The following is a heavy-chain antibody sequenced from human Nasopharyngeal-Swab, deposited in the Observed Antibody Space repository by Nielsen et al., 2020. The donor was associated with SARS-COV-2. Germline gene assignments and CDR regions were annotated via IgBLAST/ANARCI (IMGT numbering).Heavy chain of an antibody. CDR1: AGSFSGYY. CDR3: AKSPRGGYCSSTSCTGDV. D-gene: IGHD2-2*01. CDR2: INHSGST. V-gene: IGHV4-34*01. J-gene: IGHJ6*04. Sequence: SQTLSLTCAVYAGSFSGYYWSWIRQPPGKVLEWIGEINHSGSTNYNPSLKRRVTISVDTSKNQFSLKLSSVTAADTAVYYCAKSPRGGYCSSTSCTGDVWGKGTTVTVSS.